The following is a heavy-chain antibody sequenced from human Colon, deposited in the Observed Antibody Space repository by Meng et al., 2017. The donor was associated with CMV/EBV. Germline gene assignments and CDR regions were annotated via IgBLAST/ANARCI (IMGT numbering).Heavy chain of an antibody. J-gene: IGHJ6*02. CDR3: ARVQRITGIQYPYYFDV. CDR2: INPNSGGT. CDR1: GYTFTGYY. D-gene: IGHD1-20*01. V-gene: IGHV1-2*02. Sequence: ASVKVSCKASGYTFTGYYMHWVRQAPGQGLEWMGWINPNSGGTNYAQKFQGRVTMTRDTSISTAYMELSRLRSDDTAVYYCARVQRITGIQYPYYFDVWGQGTTVTVSS.